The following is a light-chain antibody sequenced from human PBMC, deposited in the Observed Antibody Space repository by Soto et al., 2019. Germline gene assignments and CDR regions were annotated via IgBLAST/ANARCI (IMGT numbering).Light chain of an antibody. V-gene: IGKV1-5*01. Sequence: DIHITQSPSALSSSLVDRVTITCRASQTISDSLAWYQQKPGKAPDLLISDVSSLERGVASRFSGSGSGTEFTLTISSMQPDDFATYYCQQYNGYSRTFGQGTKVDIK. CDR1: QTISDS. CDR2: DVS. CDR3: QQYNGYSRT. J-gene: IGKJ1*01.